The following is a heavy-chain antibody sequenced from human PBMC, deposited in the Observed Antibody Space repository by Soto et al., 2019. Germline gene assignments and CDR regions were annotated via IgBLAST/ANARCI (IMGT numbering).Heavy chain of an antibody. V-gene: IGHV3-73*01. Sequence: GGSLRLSCAASGFTFSGSAMHWVRQASGKGLEWVGRIRSKANSYATAYAASVKGRFTISRDDSKNTAYLQMNSLKTEDTAVYYCTRTPYYDILTGVYPYGYYGMDVWGQGTTVTVSS. J-gene: IGHJ6*02. D-gene: IGHD3-9*01. CDR2: IRSKANSYAT. CDR1: GFTFSGSA. CDR3: TRTPYYDILTGVYPYGYYGMDV.